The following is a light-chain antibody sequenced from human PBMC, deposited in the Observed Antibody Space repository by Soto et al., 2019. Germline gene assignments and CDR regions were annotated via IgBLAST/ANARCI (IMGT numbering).Light chain of an antibody. V-gene: IGKV3-11*01. J-gene: IGKJ3*01. CDR2: DAS. CDR3: QQLGVGNWPLT. Sequence: EIALTQSPATLSLSPGERASLSCRASQSISNLLAWYQHKPGQAPRLLIYDASNRATGIPARFSGSGSGTDFTLTISSLEPEDFGVYSCQQLGVGNWPLTFGPGTKVEI. CDR1: QSISNL.